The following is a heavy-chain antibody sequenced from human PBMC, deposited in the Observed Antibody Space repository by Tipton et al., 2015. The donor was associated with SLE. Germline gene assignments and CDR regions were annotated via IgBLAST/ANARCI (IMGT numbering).Heavy chain of an antibody. CDR2: IRYDGSNK. J-gene: IGHJ3*02. CDR1: GFTFSSYG. V-gene: IGHV3-30*02. Sequence: SLRLSCAASGFTFSSYGMHWVRQAPGKGLEWVAFIRYDGSNKYYADSVKGRFTISRDNSKNTLYLQMNSLRAEDTAVYYCARDPGVTRADAFDIWGQGTMVTVSS. CDR3: ARDPGVTRADAFDI. D-gene: IGHD4-23*01.